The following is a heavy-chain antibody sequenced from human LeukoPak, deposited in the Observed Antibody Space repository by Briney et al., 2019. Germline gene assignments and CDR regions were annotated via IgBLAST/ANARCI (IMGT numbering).Heavy chain of an antibody. CDR2: ISGSGGST. J-gene: IGHJ5*02. CDR1: GFTFSSYG. D-gene: IGHD4-17*01. Sequence: GGSLRLSCAASGFTFSSYGMSWVRQAPGKGLEWVSAISGSGGSTYYADSVKGRFTISRDNSKNTLYLQMNSLRAEDTAVYYCARNYDDYDWFDPWGQGTLVTVSP. CDR3: ARNYDDYDWFDP. V-gene: IGHV3-23*01.